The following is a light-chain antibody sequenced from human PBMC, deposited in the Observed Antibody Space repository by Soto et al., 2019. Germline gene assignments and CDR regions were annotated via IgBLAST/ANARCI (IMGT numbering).Light chain of an antibody. Sequence: DIQMTQSPSSLSVSIGDRVTLTCRASQSIDTYLSWYQKKPGKAPKLLMFGVSNLESGVPSRISGSGSETDFTLTITSLEVDDFAAYYCQQSYTLPVTFGGGTRVEIK. V-gene: IGKV1-39*01. CDR1: QSIDTY. CDR2: GVS. J-gene: IGKJ4*01. CDR3: QQSYTLPVT.